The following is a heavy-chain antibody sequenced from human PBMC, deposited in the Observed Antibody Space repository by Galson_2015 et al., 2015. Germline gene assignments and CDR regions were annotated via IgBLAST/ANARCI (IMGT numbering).Heavy chain of an antibody. J-gene: IGHJ4*02. D-gene: IGHD4-23*01. CDR2: ISHDGTVK. Sequence: SLRLSCAASGFTFSGYGMQWVRQAPGKGLEWVAVISHDGTVKYYADSVKGRFTMSRDNSKNTLYMQMNSLRPEDTAVYFCARGWGGLGYGGNRAYFDSWGQGTLVTVSS. V-gene: IGHV3-30*03. CDR1: GFTFSGYG. CDR3: ARGWGGLGYGGNRAYFDS.